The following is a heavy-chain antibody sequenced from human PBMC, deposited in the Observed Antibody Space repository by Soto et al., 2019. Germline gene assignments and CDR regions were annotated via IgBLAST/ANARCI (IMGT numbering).Heavy chain of an antibody. Sequence: GGSLRLSCAASGFTFSSYSMNWVRQAPGKGLEWVSYISSSSSTIYYADSVKGRFTISRDNAKNSLYLQMNSLRAEDTAVYYCALNRNRLDLGARDGAFDIWGQGTMVTVSS. CDR3: ALNRNRLDLGARDGAFDI. CDR2: ISSSSSTI. D-gene: IGHD3-16*01. V-gene: IGHV3-48*01. J-gene: IGHJ3*02. CDR1: GFTFSSYS.